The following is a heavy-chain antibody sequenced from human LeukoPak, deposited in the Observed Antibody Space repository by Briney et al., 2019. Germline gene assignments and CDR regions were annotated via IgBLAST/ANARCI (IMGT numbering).Heavy chain of an antibody. Sequence: PGGSLRLSCAASGFTFRSYWMHWVRHAPGKGLVWVSRVNTDESSTSYADSVKGRFTISRDNAKNTLYLQMNSLRAEDTAVYYCARGGGYYYYDSAFDYWGQGTLVTVSS. V-gene: IGHV3-74*01. J-gene: IGHJ4*02. CDR2: VNTDESST. D-gene: IGHD3-22*01. CDR1: GFTFRSYW. CDR3: ARGGGYYYYDSAFDY.